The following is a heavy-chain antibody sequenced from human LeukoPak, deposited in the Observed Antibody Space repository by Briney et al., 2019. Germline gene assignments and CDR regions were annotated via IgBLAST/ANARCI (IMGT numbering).Heavy chain of an antibody. CDR1: GGTFSSYA. CDR2: IIPIFGTA. Sequence: GASVKVSCKASGGTFSSYAISWVRQAPGQGLEWMGGIIPIFGTANYAQKFQGRVTITTDESTSTAYMELSSLRSEDTAMYYCARQYTEGWFSGFLDPWGQGTLVTVSS. J-gene: IGHJ5*02. D-gene: IGHD2-15*01. V-gene: IGHV1-69*05. CDR3: ARQYTEGWFSGFLDP.